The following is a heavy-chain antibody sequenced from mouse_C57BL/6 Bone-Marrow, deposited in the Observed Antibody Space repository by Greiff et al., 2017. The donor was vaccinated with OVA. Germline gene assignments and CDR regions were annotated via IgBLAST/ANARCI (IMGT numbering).Heavy chain of an antibody. D-gene: IGHD2-4*01. CDR3: ARCYYDYGFPDY. Sequence: EVHLVESGGGLVQPGGSLSLSCAASGFTFTDYYMSWVRQPPGKGLEWLGFIRNKANGYTKAYSVSVKGRFTISRDNSQSILYLQMITLRAEDSAAYYCARCYYDYGFPDYGGQGTTLTVSS. CDR1: GFTFTDYY. V-gene: IGHV7-3*01. J-gene: IGHJ2*01. CDR2: IRNKANGYTK.